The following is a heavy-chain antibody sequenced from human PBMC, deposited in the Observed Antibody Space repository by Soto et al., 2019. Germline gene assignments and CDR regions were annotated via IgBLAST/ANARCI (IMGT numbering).Heavy chain of an antibody. Sequence: QVQLVQSGAEVKKPGASVKVSCKASGYTFTNYGITWVRQAPGQGLEWMGWISAYNDNTNYAQKFQGRVTMTTDTSTSTVYMELRSLRSDDTAVYFCATRAPRDPVFFNYWGQGTLVTVSS. V-gene: IGHV1-18*01. CDR1: GYTFTNYG. CDR2: ISAYNDNT. J-gene: IGHJ4*02. CDR3: ATRAPRDPVFFNY. D-gene: IGHD3-10*01.